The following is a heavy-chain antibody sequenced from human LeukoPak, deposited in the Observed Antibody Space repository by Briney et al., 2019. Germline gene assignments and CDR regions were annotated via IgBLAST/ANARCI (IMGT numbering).Heavy chain of an antibody. J-gene: IGHJ6*03. CDR1: GFTFSSYG. Sequence: QTGGSLRLSCAASGFTFSSYGMSWVRQAPGKGLEWVSGISGGGGSTYYADSVKGRFTISRDNSKNTMYLQMNSLRAEDTAVYYCAKPPSGWHHYYYYYMDVWGKGTTVTVSS. D-gene: IGHD6-19*01. CDR2: ISGGGGST. CDR3: AKPPSGWHHYYYYYMDV. V-gene: IGHV3-23*01.